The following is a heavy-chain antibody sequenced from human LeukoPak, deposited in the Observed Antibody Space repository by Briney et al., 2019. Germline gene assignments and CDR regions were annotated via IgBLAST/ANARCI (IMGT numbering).Heavy chain of an antibody. CDR2: IYHSGST. V-gene: IGHV4-38-2*01. CDR3: ARRSVVVPAATYWYFDL. Sequence: PSETLSLTCAVSGYSISSGYYWGWIRQPPGKGLEWIGSIYHSGSTYYNPSLKSRVTISVDTSNNQFSLKLSSVTAADTAVYYCARRSVVVPAATYWYFDLWGRGTLVTVSS. CDR1: GYSISSGYY. D-gene: IGHD2-2*01. J-gene: IGHJ2*01.